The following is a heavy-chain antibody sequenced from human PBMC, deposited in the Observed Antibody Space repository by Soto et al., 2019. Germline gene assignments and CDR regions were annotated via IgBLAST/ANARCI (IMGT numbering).Heavy chain of an antibody. D-gene: IGHD1-7*01. CDR3: ARVAGTIVYYYGMDV. V-gene: IGHV1-46*01. CDR2: INPIGGRT. J-gene: IGHJ6*02. CDR1: GYTFTSSY. Sequence: ASVKISCKASGYTFTSSYMHGVRQAPGQGLEWMGIINPIGGRTNYAQKFQGRVTITADESTSTAYMELSSLRSEDTAVYYCARVAGTIVYYYGMDVWGQGTTVTVSS.